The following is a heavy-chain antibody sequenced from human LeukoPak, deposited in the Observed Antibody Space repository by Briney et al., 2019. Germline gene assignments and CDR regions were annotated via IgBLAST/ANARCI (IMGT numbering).Heavy chain of an antibody. CDR3: TRQSGTVTPIDY. Sequence: TSETLSLTCGVSSGSLSGYSWGWIRQPPGKGLEWVGEISHSGITNYNAPLKSRVTISLKKSESQFSLTLSSVTAADTAVYYCTRQSGTVTPIDYWSQGTLVTVSS. J-gene: IGHJ4*02. D-gene: IGHD4-17*01. CDR1: SGSLSGYS. V-gene: IGHV4-34*01. CDR2: ISHSGIT.